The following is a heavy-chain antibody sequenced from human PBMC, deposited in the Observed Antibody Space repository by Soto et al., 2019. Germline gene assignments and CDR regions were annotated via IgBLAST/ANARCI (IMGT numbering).Heavy chain of an antibody. CDR3: ARDNGYSYTYYYYGMDV. CDR2: IIPIFGTA. V-gene: IGHV1-69*06. Sequence: SVKVSCKASGGTFSSYAISWVRQAPGQGLEWMGGIIPIFGTANYAQKFQGRVTITADKSTSTAYMELSSLRSEDTAVYYCARDNGYSYTYYYYGMDVWGQGTTVTVSS. CDR1: GGTFSSYA. J-gene: IGHJ6*02. D-gene: IGHD5-18*01.